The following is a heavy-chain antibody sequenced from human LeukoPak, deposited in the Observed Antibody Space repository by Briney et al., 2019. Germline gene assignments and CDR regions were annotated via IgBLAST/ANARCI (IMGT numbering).Heavy chain of an antibody. Sequence: GSLRLSCAASGFTFSSYSMNWVRQAPGKGLEWVSYISSSSSTIYYADSVKGRFTISRDNAKNSLYLQMNSLRDEDTAVYYCARDRYDFWSGYYATYGMDVWGQGTTVTVSS. CDR2: ISSSSSTI. V-gene: IGHV3-48*02. CDR3: ARDRYDFWSGYYATYGMDV. CDR1: GFTFSSYS. J-gene: IGHJ6*02. D-gene: IGHD3-3*01.